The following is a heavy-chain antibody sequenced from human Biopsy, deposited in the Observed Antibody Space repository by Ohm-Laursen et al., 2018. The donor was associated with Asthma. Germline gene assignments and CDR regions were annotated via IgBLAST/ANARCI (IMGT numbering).Heavy chain of an antibody. CDR2: ISYDGRNT. V-gene: IGHV3-30*04. Sequence: SSLRLFCSASGFTFDNYTMHWVRQAPGKGLEWVTIISYDGRNTYYADSVEGQFTISRDNSKNTLFLQMSSLRPEDTAVYYCARGGLHYYEYYGMDVWGQGTTVTVSS. D-gene: IGHD2-21*02. J-gene: IGHJ6*02. CDR3: ARGGLHYYEYYGMDV. CDR1: GFTFDNYT.